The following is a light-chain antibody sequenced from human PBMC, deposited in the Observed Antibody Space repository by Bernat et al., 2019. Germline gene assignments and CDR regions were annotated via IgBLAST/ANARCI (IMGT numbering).Light chain of an antibody. J-gene: IGLJ1*01. CDR3: SAYTSSSTLYV. Sequence: SVLTQPASVSGSPGQSITISCTGTSSDVGGYNYVSWYQQHPGKAPKLIIYDVSNRPSGVSHRFSCSKSGNTASLTISELQAEDEADYYCSAYTSSSTLYVFVTGTKVTVL. V-gene: IGLV2-14*03. CDR2: DVS. CDR1: SSDVGGYNY.